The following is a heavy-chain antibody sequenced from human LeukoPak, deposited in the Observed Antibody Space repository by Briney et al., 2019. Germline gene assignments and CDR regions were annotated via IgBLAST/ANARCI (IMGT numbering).Heavy chain of an antibody. CDR2: ISSSSSYI. V-gene: IGHV3-21*01. CDR1: GFTFSSYS. J-gene: IGHJ4*02. CDR3: ARVYRSGGSIDY. D-gene: IGHD2-15*01. Sequence: GGSLRLSCAASGFTFSSYSMNWVRQAPGKGLEWVSSISSSSSYIYYADSVKGRFTISRDNAKNSLYLQMNSLRAEDTAVYYCARVYRSGGSIDYWGQGTLVTVSS.